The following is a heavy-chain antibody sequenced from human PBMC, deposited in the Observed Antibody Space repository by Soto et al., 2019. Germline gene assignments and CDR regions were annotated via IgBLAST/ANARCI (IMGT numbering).Heavy chain of an antibody. CDR2: IDWDDDK. CDR3: ARSTPQLTSSYGIDV. Sequence: SGPTLVNPTQTLTLTCTFSGFSLSTSGMCVSWIRQPPGKALEWLARIDWDDDKYYSTSLKTRLTISKDTSKNQVVLTMTNMDPVDTATYYCARSTPQLTSSYGIDVRGQRTTVPVSS. J-gene: IGHJ6*02. CDR1: GFSLSTSGMC. D-gene: IGHD5-18*01. V-gene: IGHV2-70*11.